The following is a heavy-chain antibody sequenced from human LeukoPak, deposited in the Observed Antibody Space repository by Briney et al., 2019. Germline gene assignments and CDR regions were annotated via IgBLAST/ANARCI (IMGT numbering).Heavy chain of an antibody. Sequence: GGSLRLSCAASGFTFTNFPMSWVRQAPGKGPEWVALIYDGGGTVYADSVKGRFTISRDNSKNMVYLQMNSLRSEDSAVYYCARDRAGRRSSWVEFDLWGQGTLVTVSS. J-gene: IGHJ5*02. V-gene: IGHV3-53*05. CDR1: GFTFTNFP. CDR2: IYDGGGT. D-gene: IGHD3-10*01. CDR3: ARDRAGRRSSWVEFDL.